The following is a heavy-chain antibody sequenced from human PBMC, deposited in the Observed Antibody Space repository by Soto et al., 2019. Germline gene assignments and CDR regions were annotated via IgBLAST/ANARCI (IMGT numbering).Heavy chain of an antibody. CDR2: ISGSGDRD. D-gene: IGHD6-13*01. V-gene: IGHV3-23*01. CDR3: ARAIQPAAAAGTSVAGRFDAFDI. Sequence: PGGSLRLSCAASGFTFSTYHMDWVRQAPGKGLESIASISGSGDRDYYANSVRGRSTVSRDNSKNTLYLQMHSLRAEDSAVYYCARAIQPAAAAGTSVAGRFDAFDIWGQGTMVTVSS. CDR1: GFTFSTYH. J-gene: IGHJ3*02.